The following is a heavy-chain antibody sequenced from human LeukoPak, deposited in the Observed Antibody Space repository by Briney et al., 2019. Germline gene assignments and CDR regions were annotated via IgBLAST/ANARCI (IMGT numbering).Heavy chain of an antibody. J-gene: IGHJ4*02. CDR2: INWNGGST. Sequence: PGGSLRLSCAASGFTFDDYGMSWVRQAPGKGLEWVSGINWNGGSTGYADSVKGRFTISRDNSKNTVYLQMNSLRGEDTAVYYCARGRNVDTSMVNDYWGQGTLVTVSS. CDR1: GFTFDDYG. CDR3: ARGRNVDTSMVNDY. D-gene: IGHD5-18*01. V-gene: IGHV3-20*04.